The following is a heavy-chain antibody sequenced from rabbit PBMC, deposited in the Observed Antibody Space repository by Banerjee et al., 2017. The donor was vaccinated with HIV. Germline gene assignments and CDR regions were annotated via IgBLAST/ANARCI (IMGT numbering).Heavy chain of an antibody. Sequence: QEQLEESGGDLVKPEGSLTLTCTASGFSFSSSYWIYWVRQAPGKGLEWIACIHASDSGRIAYASWAKGRFTISKSSSTVDLKMTSLTAADTATYFCARSLVGSGGYEGFSLWGPGTLVTVS. V-gene: IGHV1S45*01. J-gene: IGHJ4*01. D-gene: IGHD1-1*01. CDR1: GFSFSSSYW. CDR3: ARSLVGSGGYEGFSL. CDR2: IHASDSGRI.